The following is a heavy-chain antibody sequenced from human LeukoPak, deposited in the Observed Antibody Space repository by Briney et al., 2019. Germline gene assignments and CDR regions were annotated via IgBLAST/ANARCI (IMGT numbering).Heavy chain of an antibody. J-gene: IGHJ4*02. D-gene: IGHD3-22*01. CDR3: AGGYYDSSGNPPDDY. V-gene: IGHV4-39*01. Sequence: SETLSLTCTVSGGSISSYYWGWIRQPPGKGLEWIGSIYYSGSTYYNPSLKSRVTISVDTSKNQFSLKLSSVTAADTAVYYCAGGYYDSSGNPPDDYWGQGTLVTVSS. CDR2: IYYSGST. CDR1: GGSISSYY.